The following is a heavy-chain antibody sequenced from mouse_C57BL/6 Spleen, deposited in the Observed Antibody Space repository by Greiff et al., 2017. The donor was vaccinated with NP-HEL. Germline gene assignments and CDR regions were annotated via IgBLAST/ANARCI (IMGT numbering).Heavy chain of an antibody. CDR1: GYTFTSYW. V-gene: IGHV1-64*01. CDR2: IHPNSGST. CDR3: ARSGLLRWDY. J-gene: IGHJ2*01. D-gene: IGHD2-1*01. Sequence: QVQLQQSGAELVKPGASVKLSCKASGYTFTSYWMHWVKQRPGQGLEWIGMIHPNSGSTNYNEKFKSKATLTVDKSSSTAYMQLSSLTSEDSAVYYCARSGLLRWDYWGQGTTLTVSS.